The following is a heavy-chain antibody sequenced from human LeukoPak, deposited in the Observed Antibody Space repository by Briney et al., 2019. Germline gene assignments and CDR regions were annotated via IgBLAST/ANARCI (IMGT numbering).Heavy chain of an antibody. D-gene: IGHD3-16*02. J-gene: IGHJ4*02. Sequence: SETLSLTCTVSGGSISSGIYYWGWLRQPPGKGLEWIGSVYYSGSTYYNPSLKSRVTISVDTSKNQFSLKLSSVTAADTAVYYCARGVKPDYWGQGTLVTVSS. CDR3: ARGVKPDY. CDR2: VYYSGST. CDR1: GGSISSGIYY. V-gene: IGHV4-39*07.